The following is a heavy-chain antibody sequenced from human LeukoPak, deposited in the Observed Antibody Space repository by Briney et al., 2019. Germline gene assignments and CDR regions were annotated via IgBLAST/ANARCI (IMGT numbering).Heavy chain of an antibody. Sequence: SETLSLTCTVAGGSISSYYWSWIRQPPGKGLEWIGYIYYSGSTNYNPSLKSRVTISVDTPKNQFSLKLSSVTAADTAVYYCARAAVVTKYYFDYWGQGTLVTVSS. CDR1: GGSISSYY. J-gene: IGHJ4*02. CDR3: ARAAVVTKYYFDY. CDR2: IYYSGST. V-gene: IGHV4-59*01. D-gene: IGHD4-23*01.